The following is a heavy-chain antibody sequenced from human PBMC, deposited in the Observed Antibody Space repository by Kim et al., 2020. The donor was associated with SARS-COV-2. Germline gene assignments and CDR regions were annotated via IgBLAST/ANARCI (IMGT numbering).Heavy chain of an antibody. V-gene: IGHV3-66*01. Sequence: GGSLRLSCAASGFTVNNKNMSWVRQAPGKGLEWVSVISNVGDKYYAEYAGGGFAIFSIIYRNTLGLQLISLKGEETAVYYCTGWGGELGLGGQGTRVTV. D-gene: IGHD3-16*01. CDR1: GFTVNNKN. CDR3: TGWGGELGL. J-gene: IGHJ1*01. CDR2: ISNVGDK.